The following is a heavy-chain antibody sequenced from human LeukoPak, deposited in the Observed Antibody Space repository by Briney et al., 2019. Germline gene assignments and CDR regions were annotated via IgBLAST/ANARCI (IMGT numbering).Heavy chain of an antibody. Sequence: GGSLRLSCTASGFTFGDYAMTWVRQAPGKGLEWVGFIASETYGGTAEYAASVKGRFTMSRDDSESIAYLQMNSLKTEDTAVYYCTRHFDFWSGFGFDYWGQGTLVTVSS. CDR1: GFTFGDYA. D-gene: IGHD3-3*01. CDR3: TRHFDFWSGFGFDY. V-gene: IGHV3-49*04. CDR2: IASETYGGTA. J-gene: IGHJ4*02.